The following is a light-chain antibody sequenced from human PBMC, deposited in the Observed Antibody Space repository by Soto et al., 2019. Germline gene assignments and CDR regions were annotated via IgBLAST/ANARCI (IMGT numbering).Light chain of an antibody. V-gene: IGLV2-14*01. CDR2: EVS. CDR3: SSYTSSSTPHVV. CDR1: GSDVGGYNY. Sequence: QSVLTQPASVSGSPGQSITISCTETGSDVGGYNYVSWYQHHPGKAPKLMIYEVSNRPSGVSNRFSGSKSGNTASLTISGLQAEDEADYYCSSYTSSSTPHVVFGGGTKLTVL. J-gene: IGLJ2*01.